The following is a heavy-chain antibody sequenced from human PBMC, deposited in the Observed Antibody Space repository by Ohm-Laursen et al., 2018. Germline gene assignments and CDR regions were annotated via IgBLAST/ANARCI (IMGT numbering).Heavy chain of an antibody. V-gene: IGHV3-23*01. CDR3: ARCMEYMREGVDY. J-gene: IGHJ4*02. D-gene: IGHD3-3*01. CDR1: GFTFSSYA. Sequence: SLRLSCAASGFTFSSYAMSWVRQAPGKGLEWVSAISGSGGSTYYAVSVKGRFTISKDEGKNTVYLEMNSLRAEDTAVYYCARCMEYMREGVDYWGQGTLVTVS. CDR2: ISGSGGST.